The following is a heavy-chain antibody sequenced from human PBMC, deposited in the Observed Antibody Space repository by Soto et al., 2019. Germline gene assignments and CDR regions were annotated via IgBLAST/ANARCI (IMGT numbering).Heavy chain of an antibody. CDR2: IYTSGST. CDR3: ARVGHQLLWSSYGMDV. V-gene: IGHV4-4*07. J-gene: IGHJ6*02. Sequence: ASETLSLTCTVSGGSISSYYWSWIRQPAGKGLEWIGRIYTSGSTNYNPSLKSRVTMSVDTSKNQFSLKLSSVTAADTAVYYCARVGHQLLWSSYGMDVWGQGTTVTVSS. CDR1: GGSISSYY. D-gene: IGHD2-2*01.